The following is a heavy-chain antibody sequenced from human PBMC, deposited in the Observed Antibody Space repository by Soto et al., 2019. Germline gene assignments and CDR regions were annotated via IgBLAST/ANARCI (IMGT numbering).Heavy chain of an antibody. Sequence: GASVNVSCKASGYTFTSYDTNWVRQATGQGLEWMGWMNPNSGNTGYAQKFQGRVTMTRNTSISTAYMELSSLRSEDTAVYYCARFHENKPNDYWGQGTLVTVSS. CDR1: GYTFTSYD. V-gene: IGHV1-8*01. J-gene: IGHJ4*02. CDR2: MNPNSGNT. CDR3: ARFHENKPNDY.